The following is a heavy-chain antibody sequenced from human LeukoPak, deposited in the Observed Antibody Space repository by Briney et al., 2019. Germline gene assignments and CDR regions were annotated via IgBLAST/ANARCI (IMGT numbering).Heavy chain of an antibody. CDR2: ISSSSSYI. CDR1: GFTFSSYS. V-gene: IGHV3-21*01. Sequence: PGGSLRLSCAASGFTFSSYSMNWVRQAPGKGLEWVSSISSSSSYIYYADSVKGRFTISRDNAKNSLYLQMNSLRAEDTAVYYCAREGGEAIDAFDIWGQGTMVTVSS. CDR3: AREGGEAIDAFDI. D-gene: IGHD2-2*01. J-gene: IGHJ3*02.